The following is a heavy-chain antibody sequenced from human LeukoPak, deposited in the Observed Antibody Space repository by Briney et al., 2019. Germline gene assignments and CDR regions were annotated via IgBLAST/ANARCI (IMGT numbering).Heavy chain of an antibody. CDR3: ARVFVDIVVDNRNFDH. V-gene: IGHV1-2*02. D-gene: IGHD2-2*03. J-gene: IGHJ4*02. CDR1: GYTFTGYY. Sequence: ASVKVSCRASGYTFTGYYMHWVRQAPGQGLEWMGWINPNSGGTNYAQKFQGRVTMTRDTSISTAYMELSRLRSDDTAVYYCARVFVDIVVDNRNFDHWGQGTLVTVSS. CDR2: INPNSGGT.